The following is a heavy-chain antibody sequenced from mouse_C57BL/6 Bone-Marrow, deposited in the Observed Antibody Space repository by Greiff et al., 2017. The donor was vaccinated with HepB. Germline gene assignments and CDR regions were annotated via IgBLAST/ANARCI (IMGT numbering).Heavy chain of an antibody. V-gene: IGHV1-4*01. J-gene: IGHJ3*01. CDR1: GYTFTSYT. CDR2: INPSSGYT. CDR3: ARVLYYYGSSYGGFAY. Sequence: QVQLQQSGAELARPGASVKMSCKASGYTFTSYTMHWVKQRPGQGLEWIGYINPSSGYTKYNQKFKDKATLTADKSSSTAYTQLSSLTSEDSAVYYCARVLYYYGSSYGGFAYWGQGTLVTVSA. D-gene: IGHD1-1*01.